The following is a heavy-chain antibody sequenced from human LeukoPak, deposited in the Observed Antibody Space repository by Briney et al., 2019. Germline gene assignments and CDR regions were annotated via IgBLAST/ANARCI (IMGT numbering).Heavy chain of an antibody. CDR1: GLSVSSNY. D-gene: IGHD3-9*01. Sequence: GGSLRLSCVASGLSVSSNYMSWVRQAPGKGLEWVSVIYRDGSSYYAESEKGRFTISRDNSKNTLYIQMNSLRAEDTAVYYCARSFYDILIGYYQYFDYWGQGTLVTVSS. J-gene: IGHJ4*02. V-gene: IGHV3-66*01. CDR2: IYRDGSS. CDR3: ARSFYDILIGYYQYFDY.